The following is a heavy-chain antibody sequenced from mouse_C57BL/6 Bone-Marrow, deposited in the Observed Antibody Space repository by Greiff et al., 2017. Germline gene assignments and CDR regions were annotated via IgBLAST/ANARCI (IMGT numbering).Heavy chain of an antibody. D-gene: IGHD4-1*01. J-gene: IGHJ3*01. Sequence: QVQLQQSGPELVKPGASVKISCKASGYAFSSSWMNWVKQRPGKGLEWIGRIYPGDGDTNYNGKFKGKATLTADKSSSTAYMQLSSLTSEDSAVYFCARSGLGSWFAYWGQGTLVTVSA. CDR1: GYAFSSSW. V-gene: IGHV1-82*01. CDR3: ARSGLGSWFAY. CDR2: IYPGDGDT.